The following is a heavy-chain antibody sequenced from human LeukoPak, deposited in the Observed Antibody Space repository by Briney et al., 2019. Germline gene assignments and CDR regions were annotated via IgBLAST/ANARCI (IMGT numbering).Heavy chain of an antibody. CDR1: GFSFSDYY. J-gene: IGHJ3*01. CDR3: ARERTGTYYTFDL. CDR2: IPNTGRSM. Sequence: KPGGSLRLSCAASGFSFSDYYMSWVRQAPGKGLEWVSYIPNTGRSMYYAGSVKGRFTISRDNAKNSLFLQMNSLRAEDTAIYYCARERTGTYYTFDLWGRGTMVTVSS. D-gene: IGHD1-26*01. V-gene: IGHV3-11*01.